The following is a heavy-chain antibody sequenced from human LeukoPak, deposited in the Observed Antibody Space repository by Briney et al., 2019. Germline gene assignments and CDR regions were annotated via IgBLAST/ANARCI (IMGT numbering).Heavy chain of an antibody. CDR3: ARLSGYSYGYFDY. CDR2: ISGTDERA. J-gene: IGHJ4*02. CDR1: GFPFLNHA. Sequence: RPGGSLRLSCAASGFPFLNHAMTWVRQAPGKGLEWVSSISGTDERAFYADSVKGRFTISRDNAKNSLYLQMNNLRAEDTALYYCARLSGYSYGYFDYWGQGTLVTVSS. V-gene: IGHV3-20*04. D-gene: IGHD5-18*01.